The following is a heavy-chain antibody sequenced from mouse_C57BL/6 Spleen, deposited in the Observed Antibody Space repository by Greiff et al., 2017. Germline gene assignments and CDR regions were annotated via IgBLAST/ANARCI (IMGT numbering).Heavy chain of an antibody. CDR2: ISSGGDYI. Sequence: EVNVVESGEGLVKPGGSLKLSCAASGFTFSSYAMSWVRQTPEKRLEWVAYISSGGDYIYYADTVTGRFTITRDKARNTLYLQMSSMKSEDTAMYYCTRDADSSGYGWFAYWGQGTLVTVSA. J-gene: IGHJ3*01. CDR1: GFTFSSYA. CDR3: TRDADSSGYGWFAY. D-gene: IGHD3-2*02. V-gene: IGHV5-9-1*02.